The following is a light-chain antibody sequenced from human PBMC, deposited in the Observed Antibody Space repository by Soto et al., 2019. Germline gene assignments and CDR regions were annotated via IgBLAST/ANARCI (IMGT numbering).Light chain of an antibody. CDR1: SGNIAFNY. CDR2: EDQ. J-gene: IGLJ3*02. Sequence: NFMLTQPHSVSESPGKTVTLSCTRSSGNIAFNYVQWYQQRPGSAPTIVIYEDQKRPSGVPDRFSRSIVSSSNSASLTISGLKTEDEADYYCQTYDGTNWVFGGGTKLTVL. V-gene: IGLV6-57*03. CDR3: QTYDGTNWV.